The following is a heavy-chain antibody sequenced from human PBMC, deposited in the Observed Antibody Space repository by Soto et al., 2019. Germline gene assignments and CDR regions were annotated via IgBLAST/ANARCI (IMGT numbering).Heavy chain of an antibody. CDR2: IIPIFGIG. Sequence: SVKVSCKVSGGTFNRYAISWVRQAPGQGLEWMGGIIPIFGIGNDAQRFQGRVTITADESTGTAYMELSSLRSEDTGVYYCARSAITLFGVVSIPPHYYSEMDVWGQGTTVTVSS. J-gene: IGHJ6*02. CDR3: ARSAITLFGVVSIPPHYYSEMDV. D-gene: IGHD3-3*01. V-gene: IGHV1-69*13. CDR1: GGTFNRYA.